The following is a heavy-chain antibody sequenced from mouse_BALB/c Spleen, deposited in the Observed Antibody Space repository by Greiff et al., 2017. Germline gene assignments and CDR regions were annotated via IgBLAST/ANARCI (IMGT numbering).Heavy chain of an antibody. Sequence: VQLKESGPGLVKPSQSLSLTCTVTGYSITSDYAWNWIRQFPGNKLEWMGYISYSGSTSYNPSLKSRISITRDTSKNQFFLQLNSVTTEDTATYYCARSGGYDEGYAMDYWGQGTSVTVSS. V-gene: IGHV3-2*02. CDR2: ISYSGST. J-gene: IGHJ4*01. CDR1: GYSITSDYA. D-gene: IGHD2-14*01. CDR3: ARSGGYDEGYAMDY.